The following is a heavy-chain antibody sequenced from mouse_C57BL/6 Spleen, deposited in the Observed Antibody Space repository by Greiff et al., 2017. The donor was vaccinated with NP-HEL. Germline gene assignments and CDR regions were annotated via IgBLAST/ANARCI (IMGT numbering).Heavy chain of an antibody. CDR1: GYTFTSYG. CDR2: IYPRSGNT. CDR3: ARFTGTLYYFDY. D-gene: IGHD3-1*01. Sequence: QLQQSGAELARPGASVKLSCKASGYTFTSYGISWVKQRTGQGLEWIGEIYPRSGNTYYNEKFKGKATLTADKSSSTAYMELRSLTSEDSAVYFCARFTGTLYYFDYWGQGTTLTVSS. J-gene: IGHJ2*01. V-gene: IGHV1-81*01.